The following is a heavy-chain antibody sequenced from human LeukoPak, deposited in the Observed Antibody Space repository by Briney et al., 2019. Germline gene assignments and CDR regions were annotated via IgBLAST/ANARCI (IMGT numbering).Heavy chain of an antibody. Sequence: GGSLRLSCAASGFTFSSYAMSWVRQAPGKGLEWVSAISGSGGSTCYADSVRGRFTISRDNSKNTLYLQMNSLRAEDTAVYYCANKPRIAAAGTFDYWGQGTLVTVSS. V-gene: IGHV3-23*01. CDR1: GFTFSSYA. CDR2: ISGSGGST. D-gene: IGHD6-13*01. CDR3: ANKPRIAAAGTFDY. J-gene: IGHJ4*02.